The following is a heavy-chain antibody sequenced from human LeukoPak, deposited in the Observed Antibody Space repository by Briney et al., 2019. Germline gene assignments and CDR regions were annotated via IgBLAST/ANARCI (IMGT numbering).Heavy chain of an antibody. CDR3: AREIKRDDFAFDI. V-gene: IGHV3-53*01. D-gene: IGHD1-1*01. J-gene: IGHJ3*02. CDR1: GFTVSSNY. Sequence: PGGSLRLSCAVSGFTVSSNYMSWVRQAPGKGLEWVSVIYTGGTTYYADSVKGRFTISRDNSKNTLYLQMNSLRAEDTAVYYCAREIKRDDFAFDIWGQGTMVTVSS. CDR2: IYTGGTT.